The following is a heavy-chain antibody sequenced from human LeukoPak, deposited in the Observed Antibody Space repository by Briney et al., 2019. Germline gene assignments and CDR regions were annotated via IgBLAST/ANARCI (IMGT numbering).Heavy chain of an antibody. J-gene: IGHJ5*02. CDR3: SISVAAACTLVRSAPCFDP. V-gene: IGHV1-69*04. D-gene: IGHD6-13*01. CDR1: GGTFSSYA. CDR2: IIPILGIA. Sequence: PKASVKLSCTASGGTFSSYAISWVRQAPGQGLEWIGRIIPILGIANYAQKLQGRVTVTADNSTSTAYMELLSLRSEYTAVYYCSISVAAACTLVRSAPCFDPWGQRTLVTVSS.